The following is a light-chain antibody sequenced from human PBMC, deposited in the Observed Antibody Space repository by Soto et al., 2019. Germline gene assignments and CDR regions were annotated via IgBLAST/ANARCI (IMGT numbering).Light chain of an antibody. J-gene: IGKJ1*01. CDR1: QGIRDD. CDR2: STS. Sequence: AIEMTQSPSSLSASIGDRVTITCRASQGIRDDLGWYQQKPGKAPELLIYSTSTLQSGVPSRFSGSGSGTDFTLTISSLQPEDFATYYCLQDYDYPRTFGQGTKVEIK. CDR3: LQDYDYPRT. V-gene: IGKV1-6*01.